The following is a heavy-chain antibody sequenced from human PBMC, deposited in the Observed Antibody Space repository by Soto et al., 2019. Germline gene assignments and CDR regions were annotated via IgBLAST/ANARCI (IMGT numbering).Heavy chain of an antibody. D-gene: IGHD6-13*01. V-gene: IGHV4-31*03. J-gene: IGHJ6*02. CDR1: GGSISSGGYY. CDR2: IYYSGST. CDR3: ASGQQLGLYYYYGMDV. Sequence: PSETLSLTCTVSGGSISSGGYYWSWIRQHPGKGLEWIGYIYYSGSTHYNPSLKSRVTISVDTSKNQFSLKLSSVTAADTAVYYCASGQQLGLYYYYGMDVWGQGTTVTVSS.